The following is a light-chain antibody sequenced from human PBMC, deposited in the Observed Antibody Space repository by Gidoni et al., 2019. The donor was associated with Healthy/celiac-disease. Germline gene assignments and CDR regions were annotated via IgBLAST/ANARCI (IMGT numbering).Light chain of an antibody. CDR1: QSVNSAY. V-gene: IGKV3-20*01. J-gene: IGKJ2*01. Sequence: EIVLTQSPGTLSLSPGERATLSCRASQSVNSAYVAWYQQKPGQAPRLLIYATSNRATAIPDRFSGSASGTDFTLTISRLEPEDFALYYCHRYGTAYTFXXXTKLEIK. CDR3: HRYGTAYT. CDR2: ATS.